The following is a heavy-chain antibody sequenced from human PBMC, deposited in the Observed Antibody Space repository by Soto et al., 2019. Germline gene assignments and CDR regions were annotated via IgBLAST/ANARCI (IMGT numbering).Heavy chain of an antibody. J-gene: IGHJ4*02. CDR2: VYYRGST. Sequence: PETLSLTCTVSGGSISSSRYYWGWIRQPPGKGLGWIANVYYRGSTYYNPSLNSRVTISVDTSKNQFSLKLSSLIAADTAVYYCARHYSGFDYWGQGTLVTVSS. D-gene: IGHD5-18*01. V-gene: IGHV4-39*01. CDR3: ARHYSGFDY. CDR1: GGSISSSRYY.